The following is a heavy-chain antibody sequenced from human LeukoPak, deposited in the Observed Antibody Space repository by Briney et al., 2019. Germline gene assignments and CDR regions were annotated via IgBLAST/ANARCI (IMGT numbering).Heavy chain of an antibody. J-gene: IGHJ6*04. Sequence: ASVKVSCKASGYTFTNYYIHWVRQAPGQGLECMGIINPSGGSTSYAQKFQGRVTMTRDMSTSTVYMELSSLRSEDTAVYYCARVDTAMVIDIWGKGTTVTISS. CDR2: INPSGGST. CDR3: ARVDTAMVIDI. CDR1: GYTFTNYY. D-gene: IGHD5-18*01. V-gene: IGHV1-46*01.